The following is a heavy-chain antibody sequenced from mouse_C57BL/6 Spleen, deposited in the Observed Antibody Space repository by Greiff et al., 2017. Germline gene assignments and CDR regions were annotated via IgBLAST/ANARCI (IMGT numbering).Heavy chain of an antibody. CDR2: IYPGDGDT. J-gene: IGHJ2*01. CDR1: GYAFSSSW. CDR3: ARGDGYYVFDY. D-gene: IGHD2-3*01. Sequence: VQLQQSGPELVKPGASVKISCKASGYAFSSSWMKWVKQRPGKGLEWIGRIYPGDGDTNYNGKFKGKATLTADKSSSTAYMQLSSLTSEDSAVYFWARGDGYYVFDYWGQGTTLTVSS. V-gene: IGHV1-82*01.